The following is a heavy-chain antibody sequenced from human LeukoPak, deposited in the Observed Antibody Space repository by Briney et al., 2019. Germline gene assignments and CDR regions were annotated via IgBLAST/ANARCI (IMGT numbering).Heavy chain of an antibody. CDR2: IYHSGST. CDR1: GYSISSGHY. V-gene: IGHV4-38-2*02. D-gene: IGHD1-26*01. CDR3: ARDLAGWEPRPPQDAFDF. Sequence: PSETLSLTCTVSGYSISSGHYWGWIRQPPGKGLEWIGSIYHSGSTYYNPSLRNRVTISVDTSKNQFSLKLRFVTAADTAVYYCARDLAGWEPRPPQDAFDFWGQGTMVTVSS. J-gene: IGHJ3*01.